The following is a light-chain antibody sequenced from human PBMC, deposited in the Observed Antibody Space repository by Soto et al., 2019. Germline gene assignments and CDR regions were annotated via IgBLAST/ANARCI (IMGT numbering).Light chain of an antibody. CDR3: SSYTSSIS. J-gene: IGLJ2*01. CDR2: DVN. Sequence: QSALTQPASVSGSPGQSITISCTGTSSDVGGYNYVSWYQQHPGKAPKLMIYDVNTRPSGVSNRFSGSKSGNTASLTISGLKAEDEADYYSSSYTSSISFGGGTKLTVL. CDR1: SSDVGGYNY. V-gene: IGLV2-14*01.